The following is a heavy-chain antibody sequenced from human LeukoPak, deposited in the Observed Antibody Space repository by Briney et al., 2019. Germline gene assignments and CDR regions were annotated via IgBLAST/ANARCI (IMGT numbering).Heavy chain of an antibody. CDR3: AKYPPGSMDV. D-gene: IGHD2-2*02. V-gene: IGHV1-8*01. J-gene: IGHJ6*02. CDR2: MNPNSGNT. Sequence: ASVKVSCKASGYTFTSYDINWVRQATGQGLEWMGWMNPNSGNTVYAQKFQGRVTMTRNTSISTAYMELSSLRSEDTAVYYCAKYPPGSMDVWGQGTTVTVSS. CDR1: GYTFTSYD.